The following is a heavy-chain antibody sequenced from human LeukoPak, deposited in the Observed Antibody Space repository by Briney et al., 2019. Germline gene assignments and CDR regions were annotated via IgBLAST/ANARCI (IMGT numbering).Heavy chain of an antibody. D-gene: IGHD3-3*02. CDR1: GFTFSNYW. CDR3: ARGRIGTLVAIIPHPAFDY. V-gene: IGHV3-7*01. J-gene: IGHJ4*02. Sequence: GGSLRLSCAASGFTFSNYWMSWVRQAPGKGLEWVANIRQDGSATSYVDSVKGRFTISRDNAKNSLYLQMNSLRAEDTAVYYCARGRIGTLVAIIPHPAFDYWGQRTLVTVSS. CDR2: IRQDGSAT.